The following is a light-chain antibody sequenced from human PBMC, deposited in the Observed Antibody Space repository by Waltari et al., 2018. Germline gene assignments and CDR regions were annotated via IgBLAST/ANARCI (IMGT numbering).Light chain of an antibody. CDR3: SSYTTGSTRYV. V-gene: IGLV2-14*03. Sequence: QSALTQPASVSGSPVQSITISCTGTSSDIGAYNFVSWYQKHPGKAPKVMVYDVNNRPSGVSRRFSGSKSCDTASLTISGLQAEDEAEYYCSSYTTGSTRYVFGSGTKVTVL. CDR1: SSDIGAYNF. CDR2: DVN. J-gene: IGLJ1*01.